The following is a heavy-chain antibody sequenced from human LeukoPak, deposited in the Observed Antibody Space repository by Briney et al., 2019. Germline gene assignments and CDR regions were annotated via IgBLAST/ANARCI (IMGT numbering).Heavy chain of an antibody. CDR3: AREQWLVLGY. CDR1: GGTFSSYA. CDR2: INPNSGGT. D-gene: IGHD6-19*01. V-gene: IGHV1-2*02. J-gene: IGHJ4*02. Sequence: ASVKVSCKASGGTFSSYAISWVRQAPGQGLEWMGWINPNSGGTNYAQKFQGRVTMTRDTSISTAYMELSRLRSDDTAVYYCAREQWLVLGYWGQGTLVTVSS.